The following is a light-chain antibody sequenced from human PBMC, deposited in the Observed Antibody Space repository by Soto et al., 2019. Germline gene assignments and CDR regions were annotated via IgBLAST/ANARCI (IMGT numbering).Light chain of an antibody. CDR2: GTS. CDR1: QSVSSSY. CDR3: LQYGSSSWT. V-gene: IGKV3-20*01. J-gene: IGKJ1*01. Sequence: EIVLTQSPGTLSLSPGEKATLSCRASQSVSSSYLAWYQQKPGQAPRLLIYGTSSRATAIPDRFSGSGSGTDFTLTIIRLEPEDFAVYYCLQYGSSSWTFGQGTKVEI.